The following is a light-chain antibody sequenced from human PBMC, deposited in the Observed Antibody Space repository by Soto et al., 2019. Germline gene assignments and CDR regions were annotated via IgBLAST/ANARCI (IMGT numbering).Light chain of an antibody. CDR3: SAYTSSTTLLV. V-gene: IGLV2-14*03. CDR1: SSDVGYTF. CDR2: DVA. J-gene: IGLJ1*01. Sequence: QSALTQPASVSGSPGQSITVSCTATSSDVGYTFVSWYQHHPGKAPKLLIYDVANRPSGVSTRFSSSRSGDTASLTFSGLQAEDEADYFCSAYTSSTTLLVFGTGTKVTVL.